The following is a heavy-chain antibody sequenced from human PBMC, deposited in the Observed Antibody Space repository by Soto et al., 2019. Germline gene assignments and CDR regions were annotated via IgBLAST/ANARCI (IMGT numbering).Heavy chain of an antibody. D-gene: IGHD1-26*01. J-gene: IGHJ6*02. CDR2: IIPIFGTA. CDR3: ASAEWELLSKYYYYYGMDV. V-gene: IGHV1-69*13. Sequence: SVKVTCKASGGTFSSYAISWVRQAPGQGLEWMGGIIPIFGTANYARKFQGRVTITADESTGTAYMFLSSLRSEDTAVYYCASAEWELLSKYYYYYGMDVWGQGTTVTV. CDR1: GGTFSSYA.